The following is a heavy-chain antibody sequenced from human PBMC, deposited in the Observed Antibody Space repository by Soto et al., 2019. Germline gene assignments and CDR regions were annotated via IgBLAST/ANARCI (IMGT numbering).Heavy chain of an antibody. CDR1: GYTFTSYD. CDR2: MNPNSGNT. J-gene: IGHJ5*02. D-gene: IGHD3-9*01. V-gene: IGHV1-8*01. Sequence: ASVKVCCKASGYTFTSYDINWVRQANGQGLEWMGWMNPNSGNTGYAQKFQGRVTMTRNTSISTAYMELSSLRSEDTAVYYCARDVQGYDILTGYYNVPWFDPWGQGTLVTVSS. CDR3: ARDVQGYDILTGYYNVPWFDP.